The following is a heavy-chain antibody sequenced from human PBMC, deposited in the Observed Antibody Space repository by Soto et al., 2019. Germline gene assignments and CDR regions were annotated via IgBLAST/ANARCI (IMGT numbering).Heavy chain of an antibody. CDR1: GGTFSSYA. Sequence: QVQLVQSGAEVKQPGSSVKVSCKASGGTFSSYAISWVRQAPGQGLEWMGGIIPISGTANYAQKFQGRVTITADESPGTAYMELSSLRSEDTAVYYCARSQGSSTSLEIYYYYYYGMDVWGQGTTVTVSS. CDR3: ARSQGSSTSLEIYYYYYYGMDV. CDR2: IIPISGTA. V-gene: IGHV1-69*01. D-gene: IGHD2-2*01. J-gene: IGHJ6*02.